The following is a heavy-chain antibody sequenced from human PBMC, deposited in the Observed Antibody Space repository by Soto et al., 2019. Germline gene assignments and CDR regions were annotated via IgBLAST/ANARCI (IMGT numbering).Heavy chain of an antibody. D-gene: IGHD5-12*01. J-gene: IGHJ4*02. CDR3: VKVGGYDGYEPLDK. CDR2: ISDDGSNT. Sequence: QVQLVESGGGVVQPGRSLRLSCAASVFTFSNYVMHWVRQAPGKGLEGVAVISDDGSNTYYADSVKGRFTISRDNPKNTLYLQMNSLRAEDTAVYYCVKVGGYDGYEPLDKWGQGTLVTVSS. CDR1: VFTFSNYV. V-gene: IGHV3-30*18.